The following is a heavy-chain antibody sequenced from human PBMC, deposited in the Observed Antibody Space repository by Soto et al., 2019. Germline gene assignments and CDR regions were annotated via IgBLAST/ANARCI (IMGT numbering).Heavy chain of an antibody. V-gene: IGHV3-21*01. CDR2: ISSSRSYI. CDR1: GFIFSTYG. Sequence: GGTLRLPCSVSGFIFSTYGMTWVRQSPGKGLGWVSSISSSRSYIYYADSVRGRFIISRDNGNEFLFLQMNSLRAGDTAVDYCAGANAGTVDFLCVYQYAFDCWGPGTQVTVSS. CDR3: AGANAGTVDFLCVYQYAFDC. D-gene: IGHD2-8*01. J-gene: IGHJ5*01.